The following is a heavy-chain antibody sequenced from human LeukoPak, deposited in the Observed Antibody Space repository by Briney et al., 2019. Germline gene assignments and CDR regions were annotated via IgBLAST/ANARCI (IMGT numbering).Heavy chain of an antibody. Sequence: PGGSLRLSCAASGFAFSSYAMSWVRQAPGKGLEWVSAISGSGGDTWYADSVRGRFTISRDNSKNTLYMQVNSLRAEDTAVYCCAKDYYDISGSRYDFWGQGTLVTVSS. CDR2: ISGSGGDT. CDR3: AKDYYDISGSRYDF. V-gene: IGHV3-23*01. J-gene: IGHJ4*02. D-gene: IGHD3-22*01. CDR1: GFAFSSYA.